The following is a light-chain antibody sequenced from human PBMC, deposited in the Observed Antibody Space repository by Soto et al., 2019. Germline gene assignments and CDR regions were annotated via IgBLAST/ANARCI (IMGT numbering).Light chain of an antibody. CDR1: QSVRSTF. Sequence: EVVLTQSPGTLSLSPGERVTLSCRTSQSVRSTFLAWYQQKPGHAPRPHLYGASTRATGIPDRFSGSGSGTDFTLTISRLEPEDFAVYYCQQYDTSPPTYTFGQGTKLEIK. J-gene: IGKJ2*01. V-gene: IGKV3-20*01. CDR2: GAS. CDR3: QQYDTSPPTYT.